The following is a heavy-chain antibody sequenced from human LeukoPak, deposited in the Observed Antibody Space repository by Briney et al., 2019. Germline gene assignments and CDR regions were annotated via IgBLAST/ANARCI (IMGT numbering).Heavy chain of an antibody. CDR2: ISGSGGST. J-gene: IGHJ5*02. CDR1: GFTFSSYA. Sequence: PGGSLRLSCAASGFTFSSYAMSWVRQAPGKGREWVAAISGSGGSTYYADSVKGRFTISRDNSKNTLCMRMNSLRADDTAVYYCAKDPGYGDYVVAWFDPWGQGTLVTVSS. D-gene: IGHD4-17*01. CDR3: AKDPGYGDYVVAWFDP. V-gene: IGHV3-23*01.